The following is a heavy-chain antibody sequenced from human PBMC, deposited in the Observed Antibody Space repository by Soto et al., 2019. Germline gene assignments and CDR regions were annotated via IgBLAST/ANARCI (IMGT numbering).Heavy chain of an antibody. D-gene: IGHD3-3*01. CDR2: INPSGGST. Sequence: EASVKVSCKASGYTFTSYYMHWVRQAPGQGLEWMGIINPSGGSTSYAQKFQGRVTMTRDTSTSTVYMELSSLRSEDTAVYYCARALVRFLEWHYGMDVWGQGTTVTVSS. CDR1: GYTFTSYY. J-gene: IGHJ6*02. CDR3: ARALVRFLEWHYGMDV. V-gene: IGHV1-46*01.